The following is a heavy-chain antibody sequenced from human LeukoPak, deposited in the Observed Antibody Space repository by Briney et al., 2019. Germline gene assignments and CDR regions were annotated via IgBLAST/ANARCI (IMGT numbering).Heavy chain of an antibody. CDR1: GFISSSYA. J-gene: IGHJ6*02. V-gene: IGHV3-23*01. CDR3: ASLDRPVNYYYGIDV. Sequence: GGSLRLSCAASGFISSSYAMSWVRQAPGKGLEWVSAISGSGGSTYYADSVKGRFTISRDNSKNTLYLQMNSLRAEDTAVYYCASLDRPVNYYYGIDVWGQGTTVTVSS. D-gene: IGHD3-10*01. CDR2: ISGSGGST.